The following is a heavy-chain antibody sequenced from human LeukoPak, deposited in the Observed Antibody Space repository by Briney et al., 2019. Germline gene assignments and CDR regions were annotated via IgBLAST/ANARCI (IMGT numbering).Heavy chain of an antibody. V-gene: IGHV1-46*01. Sequence: GASVKVSCKASGYTFTSYYMHWVRQAPGQGLEWMGIINPSGGSTSYAQKFQGRVTMTRDMSTSTVYMELSSLRSEDTAVYNCARKFYDSSGYSAFDIWGQGTMVTVSS. CDR2: INPSGGST. CDR3: ARKFYDSSGYSAFDI. D-gene: IGHD3-22*01. CDR1: GYTFTSYY. J-gene: IGHJ3*02.